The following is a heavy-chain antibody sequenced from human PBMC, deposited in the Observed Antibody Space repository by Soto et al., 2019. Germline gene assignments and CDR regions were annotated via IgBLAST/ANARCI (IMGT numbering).Heavy chain of an antibody. CDR2: INHSGST. D-gene: IGHD2-15*01. J-gene: IGHJ5*02. Sequence: SETLSLTCAVYGGSFSGYYWSWIRQPPGKGLEWIGEINHSGSTNYNPSLKSRVTISVDTSKNQFSLKLSSVTAADTAVYYCARKPLGYCSGGSCYSNNWFDPWGQGTLVTVSS. V-gene: IGHV4-34*01. CDR1: GGSFSGYY. CDR3: ARKPLGYCSGGSCYSNNWFDP.